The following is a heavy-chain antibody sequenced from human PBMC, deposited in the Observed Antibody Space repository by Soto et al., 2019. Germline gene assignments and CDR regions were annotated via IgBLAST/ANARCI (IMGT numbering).Heavy chain of an antibody. Sequence: QLQLQESGPGLVKPSETLSLTCTVSGDSIRSSSYCGWIRQPPGKGLEWIGSIYSTGNTYYNPSRTSQSTISVDTSKNQLSLNVISVTAADTAVYYCRRSSRYSTDVWGQGTTVTVSS. CDR3: RRSSRYSTDV. CDR2: IYSTGNT. D-gene: IGHD6-13*01. J-gene: IGHJ6*02. CDR1: GDSIRSSSY. V-gene: IGHV4-39*01.